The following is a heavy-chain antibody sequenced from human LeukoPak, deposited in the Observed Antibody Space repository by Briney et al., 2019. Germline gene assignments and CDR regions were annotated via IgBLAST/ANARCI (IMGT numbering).Heavy chain of an antibody. V-gene: IGHV1-69*13. Sequence: GAGVKVSCKASGRTFSSYAISWVRQAPGQGLEWMGGIIPIFGTANYTQKFQGRVTIPADESTSTAYMELSSQRSENTAVYYCASSPYYDFWSGIPGYFDYWGQGTLVTVSS. CDR3: ASSPYYDFWSGIPGYFDY. D-gene: IGHD3-3*01. J-gene: IGHJ4*02. CDR2: IIPIFGTA. CDR1: GRTFSSYA.